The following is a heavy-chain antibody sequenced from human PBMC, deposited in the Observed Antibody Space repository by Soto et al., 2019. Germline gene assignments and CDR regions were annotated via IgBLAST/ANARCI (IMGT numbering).Heavy chain of an antibody. CDR1: GFTFSSYE. V-gene: IGHV3-48*03. D-gene: IGHD6-6*01. Sequence: GGSLRLSCAASGFTFSSYEMNWVRQAPGKGLEWVSYISSSGSTIYYADSAKGRYTISRDNAKNSLYLQMNSLRAEDTAVYYCARDTIAARGTNWFDPWGQGTLVTVSS. CDR2: ISSSGSTI. CDR3: ARDTIAARGTNWFDP. J-gene: IGHJ5*02.